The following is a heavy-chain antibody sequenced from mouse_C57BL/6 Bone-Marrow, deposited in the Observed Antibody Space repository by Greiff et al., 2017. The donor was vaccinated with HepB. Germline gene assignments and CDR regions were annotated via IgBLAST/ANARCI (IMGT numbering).Heavy chain of an antibody. V-gene: IGHV5-17*01. J-gene: IGHJ4*01. D-gene: IGHD1-1*01. CDR1: GFTFSDYG. CDR3: ASPLYGSSPYYYAMDY. Sequence: EVHLVESGGGLVKPGGSLKLSCAASGFTFSDYGMHWVRQAPEKGLEWVAYISSGSSTIYYADTVKGRFTISRDNAKNTLFLQMTSLRSEDTAMYYCASPLYGSSPYYYAMDYWGQGTSVTVSS. CDR2: ISSGSSTI.